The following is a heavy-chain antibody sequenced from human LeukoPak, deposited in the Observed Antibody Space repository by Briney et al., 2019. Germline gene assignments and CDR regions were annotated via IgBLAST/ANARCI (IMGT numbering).Heavy chain of an antibody. CDR1: GYTFTGYY. Sequence: APVKVSCKASGYTFTGYYMHWVRQAPGQGLEWMGWINPNSGGTNYAQKFQGRVTMTRDTSISTAYMELSRLRSDDTAVYYCARGSYGDTEFDYWGQGTLVTVSS. CDR3: ARGSYGDTEFDY. D-gene: IGHD4-17*01. V-gene: IGHV1-2*02. CDR2: INPNSGGT. J-gene: IGHJ4*02.